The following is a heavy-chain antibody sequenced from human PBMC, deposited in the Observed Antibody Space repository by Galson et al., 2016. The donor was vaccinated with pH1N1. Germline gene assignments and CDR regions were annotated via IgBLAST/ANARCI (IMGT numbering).Heavy chain of an antibody. J-gene: IGHJ5*02. CDR2: IYFSGNT. CDR1: GDSIDRGGFY. Sequence: TLSLTCTVSGDSIDRGGFYWNWIRQHPGRGLEWIGYIYFSGNTHCNPSLKSRLTILVDTSKNQFSLNLSSVTAADTAVYYCARADDFRTYWGFDTWGQGTLVTVSS. D-gene: IGHD3-3*01. CDR3: ARADDFRTYWGFDT. V-gene: IGHV4-31*03.